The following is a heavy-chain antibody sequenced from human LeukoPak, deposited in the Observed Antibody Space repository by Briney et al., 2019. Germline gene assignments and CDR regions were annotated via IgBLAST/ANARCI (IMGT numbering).Heavy chain of an antibody. Sequence: PSETLSLTCAVSGYSISSGYYWGWIRQPPGKGLEWIGSIYHSGSTYYNPSLKSRVTISVDTSKKQFSLKLSSVTAADTAVYYCARDSDHDSSGYYYGEGFDYWGQGTLVTVSS. D-gene: IGHD3-22*01. J-gene: IGHJ4*02. V-gene: IGHV4-38-2*02. CDR1: GYSISSGYY. CDR3: ARDSDHDSSGYYYGEGFDY. CDR2: IYHSGST.